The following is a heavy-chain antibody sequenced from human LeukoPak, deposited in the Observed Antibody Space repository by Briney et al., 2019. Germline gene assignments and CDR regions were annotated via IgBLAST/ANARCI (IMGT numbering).Heavy chain of an antibody. Sequence: ASVKVSCKASGYTFTSYYMHWVRQAPGQGLEWIGWINAFNGNTNYAQKVQGRVTMTTDASTFTAYMELRSLQSDDTAIYYCARVDGYESQSPYYDILTGPDHWGQGTLVTVAS. J-gene: IGHJ4*02. CDR3: ARVDGYESQSPYYDILTGPDH. V-gene: IGHV1-18*04. CDR1: GYTFTSYY. D-gene: IGHD3-9*01. CDR2: INAFNGNT.